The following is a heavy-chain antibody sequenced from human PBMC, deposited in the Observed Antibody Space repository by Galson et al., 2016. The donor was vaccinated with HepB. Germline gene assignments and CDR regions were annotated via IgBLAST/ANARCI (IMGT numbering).Heavy chain of an antibody. D-gene: IGHD6-19*01. CDR1: GDSVSSNSAA. CDR2: TYYRSKWYN. CDR3: ARVHQGWYAGYFDY. Sequence: CAISGDSVSSNSAAWNWIRQSPSRGLEWLGRTYYRSKWYNDYAVSVKSRITINPDTSKNQFSLQLNSVTPEDTAVYYGARVHQGWYAGYFDYWGQGTLVTGSS. V-gene: IGHV6-1*01. J-gene: IGHJ4*02.